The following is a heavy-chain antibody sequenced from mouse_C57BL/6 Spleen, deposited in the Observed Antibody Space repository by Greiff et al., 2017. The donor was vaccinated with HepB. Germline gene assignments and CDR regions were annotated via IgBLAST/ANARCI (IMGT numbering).Heavy chain of an antibody. J-gene: IGHJ4*01. CDR3: TGSYYYGSSPYYYAMDY. Sequence: EVKLEESGGGLVQPGGSMKLSCVASGFTFSNYWMNWVRQSPEKGLEWVAQIRLKSDNYATHYAESVKGRFTISRDDSKSSVYLQMNNLRAEDTGIYYCTGSYYYGSSPYYYAMDYWGQGTSVTVSS. CDR2: IRLKSDNYAT. D-gene: IGHD1-1*01. V-gene: IGHV6-3*01. CDR1: GFTFSNYW.